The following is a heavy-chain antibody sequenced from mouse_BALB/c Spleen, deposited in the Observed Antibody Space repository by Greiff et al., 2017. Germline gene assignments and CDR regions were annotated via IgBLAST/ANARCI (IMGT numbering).Heavy chain of an antibody. CDR3: ARRDYYGSRELAY. D-gene: IGHD1-1*01. CDR1: GYTFSSYW. CDR2: ILPGSGST. V-gene: IGHV1-9*01. Sequence: QVQLQQSGAELMKPGASVKISCKATGYTFSSYWIEWVKKRPGHGLEWIGEILPGSGSTNYNEKFRGKATFTADTSSNTDYMQLSSLTSEDSAVYYCARRDYYGSRELAYWGQGTLVTVSA. J-gene: IGHJ3*01.